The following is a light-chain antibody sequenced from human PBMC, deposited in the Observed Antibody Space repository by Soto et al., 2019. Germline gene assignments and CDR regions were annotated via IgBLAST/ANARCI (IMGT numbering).Light chain of an antibody. V-gene: IGLV1-47*01. Sequence: VLTQPPSASGTPGQRVTISCSGRSSNIGSNYVYWYQQLPGTAPKLLMYRNNQRPSGVPDRFSGSKSGTSASLAISGLRSEDEADYYCASWDDSLNAFYVFGTGTKVTVL. CDR3: ASWDDSLNAFYV. J-gene: IGLJ1*01. CDR1: SSNIGSNY. CDR2: RNN.